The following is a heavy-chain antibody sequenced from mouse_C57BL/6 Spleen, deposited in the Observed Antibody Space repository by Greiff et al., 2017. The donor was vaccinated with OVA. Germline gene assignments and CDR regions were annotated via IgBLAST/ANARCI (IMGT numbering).Heavy chain of an antibody. Sequence: QVQLQQPGAELVKPGASVKLSCKASGYTFTSYWMHWVKQRPGQGLEWIGMIHPNSGSTNYNEKFKSKATLTVDKSSSTAYMQLSSLTSEDSAVYYCARYYSKGAMDYWGQGTSVTVSS. CDR1: GYTFTSYW. V-gene: IGHV1-64*01. CDR2: IHPNSGST. J-gene: IGHJ4*01. D-gene: IGHD2-5*01. CDR3: ARYYSKGAMDY.